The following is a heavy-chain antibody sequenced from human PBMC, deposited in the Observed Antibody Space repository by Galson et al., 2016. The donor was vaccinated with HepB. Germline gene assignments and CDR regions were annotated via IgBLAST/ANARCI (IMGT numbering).Heavy chain of an antibody. V-gene: IGHV2-5*02. D-gene: IGHD6-19*01. CDR2: IYWDDDN. Sequence: PALVKPTQTVTLTCTFSGFSLSTSGVGVGWIRQPPGKALEWLALIYWDDDNHYSPSLKSRLTITKDTSKNQEVLTMTNMDPLDPATYYCAHGRGWLSDYWGQGTLVTVSS. J-gene: IGHJ4*02. CDR1: GFSLSTSGVG. CDR3: AHGRGWLSDY.